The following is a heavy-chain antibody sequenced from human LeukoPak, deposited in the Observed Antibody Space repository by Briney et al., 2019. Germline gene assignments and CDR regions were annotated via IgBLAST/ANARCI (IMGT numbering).Heavy chain of an antibody. D-gene: IGHD3-10*01. V-gene: IGHV3-11*04. CDR1: GFIFSSYW. CDR2: ISSSGSTI. CDR3: ARDFPLTYYYGSGSYYKPPSRPIGVDY. J-gene: IGHJ4*02. Sequence: GGSLRLSCAASGFIFSSYWMHWIRQAPGRGLEWVSYISSSGSTIYYADSVKGRFTISRDNAKNSLYLQMNSLRAEDTAVYYCARDFPLTYYYGSGSYYKPPSRPIGVDYWGQGTLVTVSS.